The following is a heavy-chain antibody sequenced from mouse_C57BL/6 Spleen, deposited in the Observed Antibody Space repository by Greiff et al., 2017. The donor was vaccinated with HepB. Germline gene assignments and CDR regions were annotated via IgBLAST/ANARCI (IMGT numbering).Heavy chain of an antibody. V-gene: IGHV1-80*01. CDR2: IYPGDGDT. J-gene: IGHJ3*01. CDR1: GYAFSSYW. Sequence: VQLQQSGAELVKPGASVKISCKASGYAFSSYWMHWVKQRPGKGLEWIGQIYPGDGDTNYNGKFKGKATLTADKSSSTAYMQLSSLTSEDSAVYFCACYDYEVGFAYWGQGTLVTVSA. CDR3: ACYDYEVGFAY. D-gene: IGHD2-4*01.